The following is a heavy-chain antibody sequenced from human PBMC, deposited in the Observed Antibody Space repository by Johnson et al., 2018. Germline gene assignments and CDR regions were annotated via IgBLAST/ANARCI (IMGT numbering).Heavy chain of an antibody. Sequence: QVQLVQSGAEVKKPGTSVNVSCKASGYTFTRYYIQWVRQAPGQGLEWLGVINPSGGSTGYAQKLKGRVTMTRDTSASAVYMELRSLRSEDTAMYYCARVTVSEDAFEIWGQGTMVTVSS. CDR2: INPSGGST. CDR1: GYTFTRYY. J-gene: IGHJ3*02. CDR3: ARVTVSEDAFEI. D-gene: IGHD1-20*01. V-gene: IGHV1-46*01.